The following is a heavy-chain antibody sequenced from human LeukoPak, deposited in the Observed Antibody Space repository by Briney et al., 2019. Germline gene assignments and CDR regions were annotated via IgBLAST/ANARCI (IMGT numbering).Heavy chain of an antibody. CDR3: ALPGRIAARTLKTYYFDY. V-gene: IGHV1-2*02. J-gene: IGHJ4*02. Sequence: ASVKVSCKASGYTFTGYYMHWVRQAPGQGLEWMGWINPNSGGTNYAQKFQGRVTMTRDTSISTAYMELSRLRSDDTAVYYCALPGRIAARTLKTYYFDYWGQGTLVTVSS. D-gene: IGHD6-6*01. CDR2: INPNSGGT. CDR1: GYTFTGYY.